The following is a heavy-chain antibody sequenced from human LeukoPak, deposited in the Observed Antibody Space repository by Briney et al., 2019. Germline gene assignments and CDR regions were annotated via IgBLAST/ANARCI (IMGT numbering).Heavy chain of an antibody. V-gene: IGHV3-30-3*01. D-gene: IGHD6-13*01. J-gene: IGHJ4*02. CDR2: ISYDGSNK. CDR3: ARAGIAAAGTVFYFDY. CDR1: GFTFSSYA. Sequence: GRSLRLSCAASGFTFSSYAMHWVRQAPGKGLEWVAVISYDGSNKYYADSVKGRFTISRDNSKNTLYLQMNSLRAEDTAVYYCARAGIAAAGTVFYFDYWGQGTLVTVSS.